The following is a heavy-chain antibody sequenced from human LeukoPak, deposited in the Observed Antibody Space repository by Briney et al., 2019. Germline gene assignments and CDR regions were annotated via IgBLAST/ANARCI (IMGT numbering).Heavy chain of an antibody. CDR2: INHSGST. CDR3: ARVHRYFDWQEDY. CDR1: GGSFSGYY. J-gene: IGHJ4*02. D-gene: IGHD3-9*01. V-gene: IGHV4-34*01. Sequence: PSETLSLTCAVYGGSFSGYYWSWIRHPPGKGLEWIREINHSGSTNYNPSLKSRVTISVDTSKNQFSLKLSSVTAADTAVYYCARVHRYFDWQEDYWGQRTLVTVSS.